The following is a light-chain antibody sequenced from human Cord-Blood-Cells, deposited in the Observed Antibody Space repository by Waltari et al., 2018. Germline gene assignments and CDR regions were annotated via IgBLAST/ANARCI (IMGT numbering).Light chain of an antibody. CDR1: SSDVRGYNY. J-gene: IGLJ3*02. CDR2: EVS. Sequence: QSALTQPPPASGSPGQSVTISCTGTSSDVRGYNYVSWYQQHPGTAPKLMIYEVSKRPSGVPDRFSGSKSGNAASLTVSGRQAEDEADYYCSSYAGSNNWVFGGGTKLTVL. V-gene: IGLV2-8*01. CDR3: SSYAGSNNWV.